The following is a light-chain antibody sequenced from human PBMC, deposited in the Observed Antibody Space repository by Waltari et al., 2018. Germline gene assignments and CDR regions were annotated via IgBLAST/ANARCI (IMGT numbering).Light chain of an antibody. CDR3: QQTYSTPRT. J-gene: IGKJ1*01. Sequence: DIQMTQSPSSLSASVGDRVSITCRTSQTISSYLNLYKQKPGKAPNLLIYAASSLQSGVPSRFSGSGSGTDFALTISSLQSEDFATYYCQQTYSTPRTFGQGTKVEVK. CDR2: AAS. CDR1: QTISSY. V-gene: IGKV1-39*01.